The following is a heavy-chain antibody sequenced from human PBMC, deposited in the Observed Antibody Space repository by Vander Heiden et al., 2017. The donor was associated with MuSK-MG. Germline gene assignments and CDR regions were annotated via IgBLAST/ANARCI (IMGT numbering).Heavy chain of an antibody. V-gene: IGHV1-69*12. J-gene: IGHJ6*03. CDR1: GGTFSTFA. D-gene: IGHD3-3*01. CDR2: IIPIFGTT. CDR3: ASVEAFSYFYMGV. Sequence: QVQLVQSGAEVKKPGSSVKVSCQASGGTFSTFAFSWVRQAPGQGLEWMGGIIPIFGTTNYAQRFQGRITISADASTSTASMEVSSLTSEDTAIYYCASVEAFSYFYMGVWGHGTTGTVSS.